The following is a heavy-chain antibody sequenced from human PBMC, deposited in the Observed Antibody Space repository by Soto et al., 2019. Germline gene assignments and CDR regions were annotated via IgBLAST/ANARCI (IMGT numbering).Heavy chain of an antibody. J-gene: IGHJ6*02. CDR1: GFTFSSYS. CDR3: WRGAGAGQSDSARKYYYGIDV. V-gene: IGHV3-21*01. CDR2: ISSSSSYI. Sequence: GWSLRLSCAASGFTFSSYSMNWVRQAPGKGLEWVSSISSSSSYIYYADSVKGRFTISRDNAKNSLYLQMNSLRAEDTAVYYWWRGAGAGQSDSARKYYYGIDVWGQRTTVTVS. D-gene: IGHD3-10*01.